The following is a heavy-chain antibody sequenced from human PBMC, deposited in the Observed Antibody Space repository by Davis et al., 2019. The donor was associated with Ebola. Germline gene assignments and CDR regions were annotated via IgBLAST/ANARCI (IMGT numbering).Heavy chain of an antibody. CDR3: ARQGYCNSTSCNNWFDP. V-gene: IGHV5-51*01. CDR1: GYSFSNYW. J-gene: IGHJ5*02. CDR2: IYPGDSNT. D-gene: IGHD2-2*01. Sequence: GESLKISCKGSGYSFSNYWIGWVRQMPGRGLEWMGIIYPGDSNTIYSPSFQGQVTISADKSISTAYLQWSSLKASDTAIYYCARQGYCNSTSCNNWFDPWGQGTLVTVSS.